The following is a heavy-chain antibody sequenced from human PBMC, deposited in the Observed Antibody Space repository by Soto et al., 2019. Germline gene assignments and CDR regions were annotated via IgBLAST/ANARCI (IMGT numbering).Heavy chain of an antibody. CDR3: ARAPHYDSSGYTPAPLDY. D-gene: IGHD3-22*01. Sequence: ASVKVSCKASGYTFTSYAMHWVRQAPGQRLEWMGWINAGNGNTKYSQKFQGRVTITRDTSASSAYMELSSLRSEDTAVYYCARAPHYDSSGYTPAPLDYWGQGTLVTVSS. CDR2: INAGNGNT. CDR1: GYTFTSYA. V-gene: IGHV1-3*01. J-gene: IGHJ4*02.